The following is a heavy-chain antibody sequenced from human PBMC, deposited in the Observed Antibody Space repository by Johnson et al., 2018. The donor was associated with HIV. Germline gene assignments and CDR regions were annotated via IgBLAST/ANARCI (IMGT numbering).Heavy chain of an antibody. CDR2: ISYDGSNK. CDR3: ARDRFYCSGGSCYHAGAFDI. Sequence: HVQLVESGGGVVQPGRSLRLSCAASGFTFSSYAMHWVRQAPGKGLEWVAVISYDGSNKYYADSVKGRFTISRDNSKNTLYLQMNSLRAEDTAVYYCARDRFYCSGGSCYHAGAFDIWGQGTMVTVSS. J-gene: IGHJ3*02. CDR1: GFTFSSYA. D-gene: IGHD2-15*01. V-gene: IGHV3-30-3*01.